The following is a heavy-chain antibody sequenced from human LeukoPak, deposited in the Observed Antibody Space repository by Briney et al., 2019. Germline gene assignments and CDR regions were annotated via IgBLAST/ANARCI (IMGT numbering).Heavy chain of an antibody. CDR3: ARERDIVLMVYAIGVSYFDY. CDR1: GGSISSRSYY. Sequence: SETLSLTCTVSGGSISSRSYYWGWIRQPPGKGLEWIGSIYYSGSTYYNPSLKSRVTISIDTSKNQFSLKLSSVTAADTAVYYCARERDIVLMVYAIGVSYFDYWGQGTLVTVSS. V-gene: IGHV4-39*07. D-gene: IGHD2-8*01. CDR2: IYYSGST. J-gene: IGHJ4*02.